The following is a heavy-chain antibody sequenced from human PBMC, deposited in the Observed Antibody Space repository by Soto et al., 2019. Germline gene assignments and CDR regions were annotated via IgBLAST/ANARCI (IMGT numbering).Heavy chain of an antibody. D-gene: IGHD6-19*01. J-gene: IGHJ4*01. CDR3: ESSRWLYQIDY. V-gene: IGHV3-23*01. CDR2: ISGGGHST. CDR1: ELIFSTYS. Sequence: GGSMRHSYASSELIFSTYSMSWVRQAPGKGLEWVSGISGGGHSTYYADSVKGRFTISRDNSKNSLYLQMNSLRGEDTAVYYCESSRWLYQIDYWGHGILVTVS.